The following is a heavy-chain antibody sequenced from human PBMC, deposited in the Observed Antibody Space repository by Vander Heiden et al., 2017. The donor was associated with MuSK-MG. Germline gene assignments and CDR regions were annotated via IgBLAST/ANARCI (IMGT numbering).Heavy chain of an antibody. CDR1: GDSFSSYT. CDR3: TRGRQLGSFEH. D-gene: IGHD1-26*01. V-gene: IGHV1-69*12. J-gene: IGHJ1*01. CDR2: ITPMFAAA. Sequence: QAHLSLSGAAVKEPWSSVTVSCRASGDSFSSYTFSWVRQAPGQGLEWVGEITPMFAAAKYAQIFRGRVTITADESTATAYMKLTSLRSDDTAVYYCTRGRQLGSFEHWGQGTLVSVSS.